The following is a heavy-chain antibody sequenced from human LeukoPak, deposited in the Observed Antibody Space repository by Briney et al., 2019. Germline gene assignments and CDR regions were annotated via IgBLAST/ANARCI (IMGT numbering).Heavy chain of an antibody. CDR1: GFTVSSNY. J-gene: IGHJ5*02. Sequence: GGPLRLSCAASGFTVSSNYMSWVRQAPGKGLEWVSVIYSGGSTYYADSVKGRFTISRDNSKNTLYLQMNSLRAEDTAVYYCAGITMVRGVITWGQGTLVTASS. CDR3: AGITMVRGVIT. D-gene: IGHD3-10*01. V-gene: IGHV3-53*01. CDR2: IYSGGST.